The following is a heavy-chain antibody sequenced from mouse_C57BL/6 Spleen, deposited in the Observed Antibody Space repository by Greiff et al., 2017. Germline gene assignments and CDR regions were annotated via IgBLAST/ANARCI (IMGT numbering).Heavy chain of an antibody. D-gene: IGHD1-1*01. CDR1: GYTFTDYE. J-gene: IGHJ4*01. CDR2: IDPETGGT. Sequence: VKLMESGAELVRSGASVTLSCKASGYTFTDYEMHWVKQTPVHGLEWIGAIDPETGGTAYNQKFKGKAILTADKSSSTAYMELRSLTSEDSAVYYGTSYGAVGYAMDYGVQGPSATVSS. V-gene: IGHV1-15*01. CDR3: TSYGAVGYAMDY.